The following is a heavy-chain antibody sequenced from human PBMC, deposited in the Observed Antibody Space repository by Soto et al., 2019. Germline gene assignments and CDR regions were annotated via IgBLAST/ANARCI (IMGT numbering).Heavy chain of an antibody. CDR3: ASRPGLEQWFVLDY. Sequence: QVQLVQSGAEVKKAGASVKVSCKASGYTFTSYAVTWVRQAPGQRLEWVGWITPGNGDTRYSEEFQNRVTITRDTSAITAYMDLTSLTCEDTAVYYCASRPGLEQWFVLDYWGQGTLVTVSS. D-gene: IGHD1-1*01. J-gene: IGHJ4*02. CDR1: GYTFTSYA. CDR2: ITPGNGDT. V-gene: IGHV1-3*01.